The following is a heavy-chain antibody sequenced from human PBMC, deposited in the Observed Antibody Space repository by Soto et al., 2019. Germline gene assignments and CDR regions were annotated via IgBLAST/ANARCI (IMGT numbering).Heavy chain of an antibody. Sequence: PGGSLRLSCAASGFTFSSYGMHWVRQAPGKGLEWVAVISYDVSNKYYADSVKGRFTISRDNSKNTLYLQMNSLRAEDTAVYYCAKASIYPIGVVTAAHYYYGMDVWGQGTTFTVS. CDR1: GFTFSSYG. J-gene: IGHJ6*02. CDR3: AKASIYPIGVVTAAHYYYGMDV. V-gene: IGHV3-30*18. CDR2: ISYDVSNK. D-gene: IGHD2-2*01.